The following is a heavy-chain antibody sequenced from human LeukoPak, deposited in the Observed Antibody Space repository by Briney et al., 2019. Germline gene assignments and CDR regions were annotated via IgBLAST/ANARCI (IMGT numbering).Heavy chain of an antibody. CDR2: IYYSGST. D-gene: IGHD2-2*02. CDR1: GGSIRSYY. Sequence: SETLSLTCTVSGGSIRSYYWSWIRQPPRKGLERIGYIYYSGSTNYNPSLKSRVTISVDTSKNQFSLKLSSVTAADTAVYYCARAYCSSTSCYTGPFDYWGQGTLVTVSS. CDR3: ARAYCSSTSCYTGPFDY. J-gene: IGHJ4*02. V-gene: IGHV4-59*01.